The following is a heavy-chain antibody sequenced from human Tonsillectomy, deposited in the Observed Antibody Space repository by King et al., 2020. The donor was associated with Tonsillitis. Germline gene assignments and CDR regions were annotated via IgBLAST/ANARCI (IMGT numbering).Heavy chain of an antibody. CDR2: SSVNNGDT. V-gene: IGHV1-18*04. D-gene: IGHD2-15*01. CDR3: ARHQSQDTLPRDALDI. Sequence: QLVQSGGEVKKPGASVKVSCKASRYTFTSYDISWVRQAPGQGLEWMGGSSVNNGDTEYAQNLQGRVTMTTDTSTSTGHMELRSLRSDDTAVYYCARHQSQDTLPRDALDIWGQGTMVTVSS. CDR1: RYTFTSYD. J-gene: IGHJ3*02.